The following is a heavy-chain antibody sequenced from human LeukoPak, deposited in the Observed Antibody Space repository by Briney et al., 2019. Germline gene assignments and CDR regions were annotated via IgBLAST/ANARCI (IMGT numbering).Heavy chain of an antibody. J-gene: IGHJ4*02. CDR1: GFTFSSYW. CDR3: SRTLFGMVNY. Sequence: PGGSLRLSCSASGFTFSSYWMHLVRQAPGKGLVWVSRINSDGSTTSYMDSVKGRFTISRDNAKNTVYLQMNSLRADDTAVYYCSRTLFGMVNYWGQGTLVIVSS. D-gene: IGHD3-3*01. CDR2: INSDGSTT. V-gene: IGHV3-74*01.